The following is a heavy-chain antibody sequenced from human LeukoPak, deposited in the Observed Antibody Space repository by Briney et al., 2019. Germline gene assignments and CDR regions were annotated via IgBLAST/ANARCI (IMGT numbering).Heavy chain of an antibody. CDR2: IIPIFGTA. CDR3: ARGDRYCSSTSCPYALYYFDY. Sequence: SVKVSCKASGGTFISYAISWVRQAPGQGLEWMGGIIPIFGTANYAQKFQGRVTITADESTSTAYMELSSLRSEDTAVYYCARGDRYCSSTSCPYALYYFDYWGQGTLVTVSS. V-gene: IGHV1-69*13. D-gene: IGHD2-2*01. CDR1: GGTFISYA. J-gene: IGHJ4*02.